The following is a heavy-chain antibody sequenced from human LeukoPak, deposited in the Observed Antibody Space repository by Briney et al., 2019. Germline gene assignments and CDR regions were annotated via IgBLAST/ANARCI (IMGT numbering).Heavy chain of an antibody. D-gene: IGHD3-22*01. CDR2: ISSSSSYI. CDR3: ASEDYDSSGVLDY. V-gene: IGHV3-21*01. Sequence: GGSLRLSCAASGFTFSSYSMNWVRQAPGKRLEWVSSISSSSSYIYYADSVKGRFTISRDNAKNSLYLQMNSLRAEDTAVYYCASEDYDSSGVLDYWGQGTLVTVSS. J-gene: IGHJ4*02. CDR1: GFTFSSYS.